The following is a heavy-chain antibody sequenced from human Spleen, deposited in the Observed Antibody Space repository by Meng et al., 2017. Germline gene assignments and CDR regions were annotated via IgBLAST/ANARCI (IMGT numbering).Heavy chain of an antibody. CDR2: ISGASTYI. V-gene: IGHV3-21*01. Sequence: GEAGGGLVKLVGSLRLSCAASGFTFSTYSMNWVRQAPGKGLEWVSSISGASTYIYYADSLQGRFTISRDNAKNSVYLEMNSLRAEDTAVYYCARDSTSGWYYFDYWGQGTLVTVSS. CDR1: GFTFSTYS. CDR3: ARDSTSGWYYFDY. J-gene: IGHJ4*02. D-gene: IGHD6-19*01.